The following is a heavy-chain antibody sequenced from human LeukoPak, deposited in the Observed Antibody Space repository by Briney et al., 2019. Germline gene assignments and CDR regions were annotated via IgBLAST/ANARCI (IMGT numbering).Heavy chain of an antibody. D-gene: IGHD6-13*01. J-gene: IGHJ3*02. CDR2: IYYSGST. Sequence: SETLSLTCTASGGSISSYYWSWIRQPPGKGLEWIGYIYYSGSTNYNPSLKSRVTISVDTSKNQFSLKLSSVTAADTAVYYCARFPTGQQLGYAFDIWGQGTMVTVSS. CDR3: ARFPTGQQLGYAFDI. CDR1: GGSISSYY. V-gene: IGHV4-59*01.